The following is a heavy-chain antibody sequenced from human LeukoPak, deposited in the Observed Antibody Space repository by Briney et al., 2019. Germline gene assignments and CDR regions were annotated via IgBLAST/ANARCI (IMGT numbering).Heavy chain of an antibody. V-gene: IGHV6-1*01. D-gene: IGHD3-10*01. CDR3: ARETVMVDGPMVRGVITKGYYYYGMDV. CDR1: GDSVSSNSAA. Sequence: SQTLSLTCAICGDSVSSNSAAGNWITQSPSRGLECLGRTYYRSKWYNDCAGSGKSRITINPDTSKNQFSLQLNSVPPEDTAVYYCARETVMVDGPMVRGVITKGYYYYGMDVWGQGTTVTVSS. CDR2: TYYRSKWYN. J-gene: IGHJ6*02.